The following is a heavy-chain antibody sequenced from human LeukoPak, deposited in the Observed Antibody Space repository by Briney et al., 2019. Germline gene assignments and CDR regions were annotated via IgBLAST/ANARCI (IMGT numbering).Heavy chain of an antibody. Sequence: GGSLRLSCAASGFTFRNHGMHWVRQAPGKGLEWVAVIWYDGSDKSFGDSVKGRFTISRDNAKNTLYLQMNSLRAEDTAVYYCARDIASRRIDFWGQGTLVTVSS. CDR2: IWYDGSDK. D-gene: IGHD6-6*01. CDR1: GFTFRNHG. V-gene: IGHV3-33*01. J-gene: IGHJ4*02. CDR3: ARDIASRRIDF.